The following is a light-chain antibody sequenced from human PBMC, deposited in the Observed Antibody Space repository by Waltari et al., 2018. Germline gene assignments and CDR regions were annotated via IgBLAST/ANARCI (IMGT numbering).Light chain of an antibody. CDR3: SSYTSSSTFV. Sequence: QSALTQPASVSGSPGQSITISCTGTGSDVGNYNFVSWYQHHPGKAPKLLISEVNNRPSGVSVRFSGFKSGTKASLTISGLQADDEADYYCSSYTSSSTFVFGTGTKVTVL. CDR1: GSDVGNYNF. J-gene: IGLJ1*01. V-gene: IGLV2-14*01. CDR2: EVN.